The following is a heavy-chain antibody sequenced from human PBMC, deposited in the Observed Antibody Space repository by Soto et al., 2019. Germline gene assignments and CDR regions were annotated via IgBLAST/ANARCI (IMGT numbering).Heavy chain of an antibody. Sequence: QVQLQESGPGLVKPSQTLSLTCTVSGGSISSGGYYWSWIRQHPGKGLEWIGYIYYSGSTYYNPSLKSQVTTSVDTSKNQFSLKLSSVTAADTAVYYCAREIVEMATHSFDYWGQGTLVTVSS. D-gene: IGHD3-22*01. CDR2: IYYSGST. CDR1: GGSISSGGYY. CDR3: AREIVEMATHSFDY. J-gene: IGHJ4*02. V-gene: IGHV4-31*01.